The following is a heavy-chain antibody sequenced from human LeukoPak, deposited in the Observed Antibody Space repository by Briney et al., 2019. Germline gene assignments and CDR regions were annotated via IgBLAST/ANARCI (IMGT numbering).Heavy chain of an antibody. CDR1: GVSVSSYRAA. Sequence: SQTLSLTCAISGVSVSSYRAAWNWVRQSPSRGLEWLGRTLYRSTWYNDYAVSVKGRISFNSDTSKNQVSLQLNSVTPEDTAVYYCARETTIIGGVLNPIDYWGQGTLVTVSS. J-gene: IGHJ4*02. CDR3: ARETTIIGGVLNPIDY. V-gene: IGHV6-1*01. D-gene: IGHD3-10*01. CDR2: TLYRSTWYN.